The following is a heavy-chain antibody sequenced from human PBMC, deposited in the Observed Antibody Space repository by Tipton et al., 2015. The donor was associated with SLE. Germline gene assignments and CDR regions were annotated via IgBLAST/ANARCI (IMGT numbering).Heavy chain of an antibody. CDR3: ARAEEVAATKAYYYYMDV. CDR1: GGSISSSPYF. J-gene: IGHJ6*03. Sequence: TLSLTCTVSGGSISSSPYFWGWIRQPPGKGLEGIGIIYHTGSPSYTPPLKSRVTMSVDTSKNQFSLKLSSVTAADTAVYYCARAEEVAATKAYYYYMDVWGKGTTVTVSS. CDR2: IYHTGSP. V-gene: IGHV4-39*07. D-gene: IGHD2-15*01.